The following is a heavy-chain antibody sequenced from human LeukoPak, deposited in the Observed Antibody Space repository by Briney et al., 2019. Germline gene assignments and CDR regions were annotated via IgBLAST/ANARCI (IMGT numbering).Heavy chain of an antibody. Sequence: GASVKVSCKASGYTFTGYYMHWVRQAPGQGLEWMGWINPNSGGTNYAQKFQGRVTMTRDTSISTPYMELSRLRSDDTAVYYCARGGAALPNGLDYWGQGTLVTVSS. CDR3: ARGGAALPNGLDY. V-gene: IGHV1-2*02. D-gene: IGHD6-6*01. J-gene: IGHJ4*02. CDR2: INPNSGGT. CDR1: GYTFTGYY.